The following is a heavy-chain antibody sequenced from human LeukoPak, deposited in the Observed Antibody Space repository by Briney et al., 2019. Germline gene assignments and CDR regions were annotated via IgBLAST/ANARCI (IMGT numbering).Heavy chain of an antibody. D-gene: IGHD6-13*01. Sequence: GGSLRLSCAASGFTFSSYAMHWVRQAPGKGLEWVAVISYDRSNKYYADSVKGRFTISRDNSKNTLYLQMNSLRAEDTAVYYCAREHSSSWRYFDYWGQGTLVTVSS. V-gene: IGHV3-30*04. CDR1: GFTFSSYA. CDR2: ISYDRSNK. CDR3: AREHSSSWRYFDY. J-gene: IGHJ4*02.